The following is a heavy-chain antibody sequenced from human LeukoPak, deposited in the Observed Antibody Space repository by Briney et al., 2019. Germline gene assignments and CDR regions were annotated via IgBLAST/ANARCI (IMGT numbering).Heavy chain of an antibody. CDR3: ARDPSSGWYFDY. Sequence: GGSLRLSCAASGFTFSSYSMNWVRQAPGKGLEWVSSISSSSSYIYHADSVKGRFTISRDNAKNSLYLQMNSLRAEDTAVYYCARDPSSGWYFDYWGQGTLVTVSS. D-gene: IGHD6-19*01. J-gene: IGHJ4*02. V-gene: IGHV3-21*01. CDR1: GFTFSSYS. CDR2: ISSSSSYI.